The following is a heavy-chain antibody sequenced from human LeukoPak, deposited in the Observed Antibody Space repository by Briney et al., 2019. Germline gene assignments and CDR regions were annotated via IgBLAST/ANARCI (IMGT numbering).Heavy chain of an antibody. CDR3: ARGSPRYYYYYYMDV. J-gene: IGHJ6*03. V-gene: IGHV3-7*03. CDR1: GFTFSSYW. CDR2: IKQDGSEK. Sequence: TGGSLRLSCAASGFTFSSYWMSWVRQAPGKGLEWVANIKQDGSEKYYVDSVKGRFTISRDNAKNSLYLQMNSLRAEDTAVYYCARGSPRYYYYYYMDVWGKGTTVTVSS.